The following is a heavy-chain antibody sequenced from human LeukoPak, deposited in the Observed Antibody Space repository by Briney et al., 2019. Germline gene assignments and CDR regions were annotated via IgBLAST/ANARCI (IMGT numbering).Heavy chain of an antibody. CDR3: ASLPTVTTDNFDY. CDR1: RYTFTGYY. CDR2: INPNSGGT. J-gene: IGHJ4*02. Sequence: ASVKVSCKASRYTFTGYYMHWVRQAPGQGLEWIGRINPNSGGTNYAQKFQGRVTMTRDTSISTAYMELSRLRSDDTAVYYCASLPTVTTDNFDYWGQGTLVTVSS. D-gene: IGHD4-17*01. V-gene: IGHV1-2*06.